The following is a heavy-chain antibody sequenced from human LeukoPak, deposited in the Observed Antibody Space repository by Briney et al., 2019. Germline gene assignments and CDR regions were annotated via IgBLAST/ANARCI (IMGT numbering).Heavy chain of an antibody. Sequence: SETLSLTCAVYGGSFSGFYWSWIRQPPGKGLEWIGEINHSEVTNNNPSLKSRVTISVDTSKSQFSLKLSSVTAADTAVYYCARGMAAGGYYFDSWGQGTLVTVSS. J-gene: IGHJ4*02. CDR2: INHSEVT. D-gene: IGHD6-13*01. CDR1: GGSFSGFY. CDR3: ARGMAAGGYYFDS. V-gene: IGHV4-34*01.